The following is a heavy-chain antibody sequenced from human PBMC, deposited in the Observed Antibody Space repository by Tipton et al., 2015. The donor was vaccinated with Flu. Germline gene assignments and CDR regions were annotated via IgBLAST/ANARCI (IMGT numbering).Heavy chain of an antibody. J-gene: IGHJ2*01. D-gene: IGHD1-26*01. V-gene: IGHV3-53*01. CDR2: IYSGGST. Sequence: SLRLSCAASGLTVSSNYMSWVRQAPGRGLEWVSDIYSGGSTYYAESVKVRFTISRDNSKNTLYLKLNSMRAEDTAVYYCAREQGSTTNWYFDLWGRGTLVTVSS. CDR3: AREQGSTTNWYFDL. CDR1: GLTVSSNY.